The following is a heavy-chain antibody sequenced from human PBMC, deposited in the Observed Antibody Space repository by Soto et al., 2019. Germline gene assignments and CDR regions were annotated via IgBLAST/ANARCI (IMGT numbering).Heavy chain of an antibody. D-gene: IGHD6-13*01. CDR2: IYPSDSDI. Sequence: KGLEWVGIIYPSDSDIRYSPSFQGQVTISADKSINTAYLQWSSLKASDTAIYYCARDRQVAAAAGPNSNYYFYFGMDVWGQGTTVSVSS. J-gene: IGHJ6*02. V-gene: IGHV5-51*01. CDR3: ARDRQVAAAAGPNSNYYFYFGMDV.